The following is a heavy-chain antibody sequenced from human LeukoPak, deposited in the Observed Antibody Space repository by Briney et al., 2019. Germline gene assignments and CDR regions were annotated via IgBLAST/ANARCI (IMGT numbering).Heavy chain of an antibody. CDR1: GFSITNYG. CDR3: AKSVVWFGELFHYGMDV. V-gene: IGHV3-30*02. CDR2: IRYDGSDAGRNE. Sequence: GGSLRLSCAASGFSITNYGMHWVRQAPGKGLEWVAFIRYDGSDAGRNEYFSDSVRGRFTISRDNSKNSLYLQMSSLRADDTAVYYCAKSVVWFGELFHYGMDVWGQGTTVTVSS. J-gene: IGHJ6*02. D-gene: IGHD3-10*01.